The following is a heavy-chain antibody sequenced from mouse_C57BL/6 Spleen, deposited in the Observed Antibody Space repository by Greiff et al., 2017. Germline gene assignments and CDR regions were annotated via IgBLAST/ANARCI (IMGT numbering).Heavy chain of an antibody. J-gene: IGHJ4*01. D-gene: IGHD1-1*01. Sequence: VQLQQSGPVLVKPGASVKMSCKASGYTFTDYYMNWVKQSPGKSLEWIGVINPYNGGTSYNQKFKGKATLTVDKSSSTAYMELNSLTSEDSADYYCARELISTGVDYYAMDYWGQGTSVTVSS. CDR2: INPYNGGT. V-gene: IGHV1-19*01. CDR3: ARELISTGVDYYAMDY. CDR1: GYTFTDYY.